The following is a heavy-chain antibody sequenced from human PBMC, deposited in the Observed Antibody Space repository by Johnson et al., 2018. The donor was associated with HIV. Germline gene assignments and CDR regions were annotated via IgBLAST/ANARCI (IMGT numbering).Heavy chain of an antibody. Sequence: QMLLVESGGDVVQPGRSLRLSCTASGFTFSSYALHWVRQAPGKGLEWVAVLSYDGSNKFYADSVKGRFTISRDNSKNTLYLQMNSLRTEDTAMYYCARERGYFGNPAFDIWGQGTMVTVSS. D-gene: IGHD4-23*01. V-gene: IGHV3-30-3*01. CDR1: GFTFSSYA. CDR2: LSYDGSNK. CDR3: ARERGYFGNPAFDI. J-gene: IGHJ3*02.